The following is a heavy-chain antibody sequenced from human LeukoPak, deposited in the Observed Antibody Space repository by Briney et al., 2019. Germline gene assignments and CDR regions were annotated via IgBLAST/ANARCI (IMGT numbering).Heavy chain of an antibody. J-gene: IGHJ3*02. CDR1: GFTFSTYW. D-gene: IGHD2-15*01. V-gene: IGHV3-74*01. CDR3: ASPKRGGAFDM. CDR2: INTDGSST. Sequence: GGSLRLSRAASGFTFSTYWMHWVRQAPGKGLVWVSRINTDGSSTNYADSAKGRFTISRDNAKNTLYLQMNSLRAEDTAVYYCASPKRGGAFDMWGQGTVVTVSS.